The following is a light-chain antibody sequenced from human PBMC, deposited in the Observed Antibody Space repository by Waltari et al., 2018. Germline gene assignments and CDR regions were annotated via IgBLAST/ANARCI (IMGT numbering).Light chain of an antibody. Sequence: QSALTQPASVSGSPGQSITISSTGTTSDIGDYDFVSWYQQHPDRAPQLVIYDVTDRPSGVSSRFSGSKSGNTASLTISRLQAEDEADYYCSSFSGSSTPYLFGTGTRVTVL. J-gene: IGLJ1*01. CDR1: TSDIGDYDF. CDR2: DVT. V-gene: IGLV2-14*03. CDR3: SSFSGSSTPYL.